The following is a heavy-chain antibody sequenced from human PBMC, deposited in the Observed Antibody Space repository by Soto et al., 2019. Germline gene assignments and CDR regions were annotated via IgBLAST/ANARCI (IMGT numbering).Heavy chain of an antibody. D-gene: IGHD6-19*01. Sequence: QVQLQESGPGLVKPSQTLSLTCTVSGRPVSSGGSYWTWIRQHPGRGLEWIGYIYHIGSPSYNPSLETRLTISLYTSKNQFSLNLTSVTAADPAIYYCVRDRALDSSGHWFDTWGQGILVTVSS. V-gene: IGHV4-31*03. J-gene: IGHJ5*02. CDR1: GRPVSSGGSY. CDR3: VRDRALDSSGHWFDT. CDR2: IYHIGSP.